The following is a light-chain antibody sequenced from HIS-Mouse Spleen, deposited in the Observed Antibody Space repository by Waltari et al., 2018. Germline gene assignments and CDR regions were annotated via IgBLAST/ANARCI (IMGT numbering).Light chain of an antibody. V-gene: IGLV3-10*01. J-gene: IGLJ2*01. Sequence: SYELTQPPSVSVSPGQPARLTCSGDALPKKYAYWYQQKAGQAPVLVIYEDIKRPSGIPERFSGSSSGTMATLTISGAQVEDEADYYCYSTDSSGNHRVFGGGTKLTVL. CDR3: YSTDSSGNHRV. CDR2: EDI. CDR1: ALPKKY.